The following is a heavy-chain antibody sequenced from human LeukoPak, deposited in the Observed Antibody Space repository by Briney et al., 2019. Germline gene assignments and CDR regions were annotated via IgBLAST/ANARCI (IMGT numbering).Heavy chain of an antibody. D-gene: IGHD2-15*01. Sequence: VASVKVSCKASGYTFTSYAMHWVRQDPGQRLEWMGWINAGNGNTKYSQEFQGRVTITRDTSASTAHMELSSLRSEDMAVYYCARISINCSGGSCYSGSLGTGKSKATVPPYYFDYWGQGTLVTVSS. CDR2: INAGNGNT. J-gene: IGHJ4*02. CDR1: GYTFTSYA. V-gene: IGHV1-3*03. CDR3: ARISINCSGGSCYSGSLGTGKSKATVPPYYFDY.